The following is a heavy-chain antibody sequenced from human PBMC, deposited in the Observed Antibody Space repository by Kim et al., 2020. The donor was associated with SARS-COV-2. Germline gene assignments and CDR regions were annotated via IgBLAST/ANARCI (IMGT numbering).Heavy chain of an antibody. CDR3: TRDTEIFARTSGMVV. CDR1: GFTFSTYS. CDR2: ISESSSHT. Sequence: GGSLRLSCVASGFTFSTYSMNWVRQAPGKGLEWVSYISESSSHTYYADSVRGRFTISSDNAKNSLYLQMNGLTAEDTAVYSCTRDTEIFARTSGMVVWG. D-gene: IGHD3-9*01. V-gene: IGHV3-21*01. J-gene: IGHJ6*02.